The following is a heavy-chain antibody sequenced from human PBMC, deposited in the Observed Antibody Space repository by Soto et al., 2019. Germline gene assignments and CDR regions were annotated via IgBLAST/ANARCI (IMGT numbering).Heavy chain of an antibody. CDR3: AKDRDVVSDHFEY. D-gene: IGHD2-15*01. Sequence: QVQLVESGGGVVQPVRSLRLSCAASGFTFSSHGMHWVRQVPGQGLDWVAVISYDGDNKYYADSVKGRFTISRDNSKNTLFLQMNGLRTEDTAVYYCAKDRDVVSDHFEYWGRGTLVTVSS. J-gene: IGHJ4*02. V-gene: IGHV3-30*18. CDR1: GFTFSSHG. CDR2: ISYDGDNK.